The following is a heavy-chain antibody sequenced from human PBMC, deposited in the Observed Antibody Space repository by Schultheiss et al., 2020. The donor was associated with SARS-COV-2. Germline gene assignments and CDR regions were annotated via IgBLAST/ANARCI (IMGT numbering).Heavy chain of an antibody. CDR1: GGSFSGYY. CDR2: IYTSGST. D-gene: IGHD2-2*02. CDR3: ARPRGYCSSTSCYTRLDAFDI. Sequence: SETLSLTCAVYGGSFSGYYWSWIRQPAGKGLEWIGRIYTSGSTNYNPSLKSRVTISLDTSKNQFSLKLSSVTAADTAVYYCARPRGYCSSTSCYTRLDAFDIWGQGTMVTVSS. V-gene: IGHV4-59*10. J-gene: IGHJ3*02.